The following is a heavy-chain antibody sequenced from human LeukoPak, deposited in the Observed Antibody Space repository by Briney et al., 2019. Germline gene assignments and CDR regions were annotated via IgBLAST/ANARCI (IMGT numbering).Heavy chain of an antibody. Sequence: SETLSLTRTVSGGSISSYYWSWIRQPPGKGPEWIGYIYHSTSTNYNPSLKSRVTISVDTSKNQFSLKLSSVTAADTAVYYCARDSAGIAVAGMNYWGQGTLVTVSS. J-gene: IGHJ4*02. CDR1: GGSISSYY. V-gene: IGHV4-59*12. D-gene: IGHD6-19*01. CDR3: ARDSAGIAVAGMNY. CDR2: IYHSTST.